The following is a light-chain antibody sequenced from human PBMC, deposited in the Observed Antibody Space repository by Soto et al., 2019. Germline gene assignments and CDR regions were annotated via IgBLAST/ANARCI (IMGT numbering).Light chain of an antibody. CDR2: GAS. Sequence: EIGLTQSPGTLSLSPGERATLSCRASQSVSSSYLAWYQQKPGQAPRLLIYGASSRATGIPARFSGSGSGTDFTLTISSLEPEDFAVYYCQQRSNWITFGQGTRLEIK. CDR1: QSVSSSY. V-gene: IGKV3D-20*02. CDR3: QQRSNWIT. J-gene: IGKJ5*01.